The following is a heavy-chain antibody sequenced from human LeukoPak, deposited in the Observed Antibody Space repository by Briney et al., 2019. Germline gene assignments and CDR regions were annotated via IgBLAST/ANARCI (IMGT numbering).Heavy chain of an antibody. Sequence: SETLSLTCTVSGGSISSYYWSWIRQPPGKGLEWIGYIYDSGSTNYNPSLKSRVTISVDTSKNQFSLKLSSVTAADTAVYYCARDRTGRNTAQDDYWGQGTPVTVSS. CDR2: IYDSGST. D-gene: IGHD5-18*01. CDR3: ARDRTGRNTAQDDY. V-gene: IGHV4-59*01. J-gene: IGHJ4*02. CDR1: GGSISSYY.